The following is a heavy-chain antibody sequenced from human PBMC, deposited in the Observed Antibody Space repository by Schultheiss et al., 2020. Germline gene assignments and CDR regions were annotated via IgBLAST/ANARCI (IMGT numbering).Heavy chain of an antibody. J-gene: IGHJ6*02. D-gene: IGHD2-15*01. CDR3: ARDPNGYIGVATVYYYYYGMDV. CDR2: ISSNGGST. Sequence: ETLSLTCAASGFTFSSYAMHWVRQAPGKGLEYVSAISSNGGSTYYANSVKGRFTISRDNSKNTLYLQMGSLRAEDMAVYYCARDPNGYIGVATVYYYYYGMDVWGQATTVTVS. CDR1: GFTFSSYA. V-gene: IGHV3-64*01.